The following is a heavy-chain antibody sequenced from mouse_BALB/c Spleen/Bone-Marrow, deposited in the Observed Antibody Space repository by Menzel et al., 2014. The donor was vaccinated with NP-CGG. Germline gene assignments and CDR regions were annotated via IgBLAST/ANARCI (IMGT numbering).Heavy chain of an antibody. CDR1: GFTFTDYY. Sequence: EVMLVESGGGLVQPGGSLRLSCATSGFTFTDYYMSWVRQPPGTALEWFVFISTKANGYTTEYSASVKGRFTISRDNSQSILYLQMNTLRAEDSATYYCARNYDGAMDYWGQGTSVTVSS. V-gene: IGHV7-3*02. CDR3: ARNYDGAMDY. J-gene: IGHJ4*01. D-gene: IGHD2-12*01. CDR2: ISTKANGYTT.